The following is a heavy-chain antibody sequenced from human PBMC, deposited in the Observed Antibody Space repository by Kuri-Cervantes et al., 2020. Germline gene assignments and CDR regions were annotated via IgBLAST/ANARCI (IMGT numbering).Heavy chain of an antibody. Sequence: LSLTCAASGFTFSSYGMHWVRQAPGKGLEWVAVISYDGSNKYYADSVRGRFTISRDNSKNTLYLQMNSLRADDTGIYYCATKEIWGQGTAVTVSS. V-gene: IGHV3-30*03. CDR1: GFTFSSYG. J-gene: IGHJ6*02. CDR3: ATKEI. D-gene: IGHD1/OR15-1a*01. CDR2: ISYDGSNK.